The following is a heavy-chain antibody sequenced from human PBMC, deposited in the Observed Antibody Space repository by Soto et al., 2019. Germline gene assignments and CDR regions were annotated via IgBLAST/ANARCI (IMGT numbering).Heavy chain of an antibody. CDR2: IYYSGST. J-gene: IGHJ4*02. CDR3: ARAVPQWLVRRGYYFDY. CDR1: GGSISSSSYY. D-gene: IGHD6-19*01. Sequence: QLQLQESGPGLVKPSETLSLTCTVSGGSISSSSYYWGWIRQPPGKGLEWIGSIYYSGSTYYNPSLKSRVTISVDTSKNQFSLKLSSVTAADTAVYYCARAVPQWLVRRGYYFDYWGQGTLVTVSS. V-gene: IGHV4-39*01.